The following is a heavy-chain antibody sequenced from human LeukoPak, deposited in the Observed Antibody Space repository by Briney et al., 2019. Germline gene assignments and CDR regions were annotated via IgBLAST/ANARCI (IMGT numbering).Heavy chain of an antibody. CDR2: LNPHSGGA. J-gene: IGHJ4*02. CDR1: GYTFTDYY. D-gene: IGHD3-22*01. Sequence: ASVKVSCKASGYTFTDYYMHWVRQAPGQGLESMGWLNPHSGGATYAQKFQGRVTMTRDTSTNTAYMELTRLKLDDTAVYFCARSYYGESESSAGTDYWGQGTLVTVSS. V-gene: IGHV1-2*02. CDR3: ARSYYGESESSAGTDY.